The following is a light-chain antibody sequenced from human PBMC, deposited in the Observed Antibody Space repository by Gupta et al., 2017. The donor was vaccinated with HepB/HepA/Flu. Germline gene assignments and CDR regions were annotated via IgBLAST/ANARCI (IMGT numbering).Light chain of an antibody. V-gene: IGKV1-39*01. Sequence: DIQMTQCPSSLSASVGDRVTITCRESQSISSYLNWYQQKPGKATKLLIYAASSLQSGVPSRFSGSRSGTDFTLTISSLQPEDFATYYCQQSYSTPQTFGQGTKVEIK. CDR3: QQSYSTPQT. CDR1: QSISSY. CDR2: AAS. J-gene: IGKJ1*01.